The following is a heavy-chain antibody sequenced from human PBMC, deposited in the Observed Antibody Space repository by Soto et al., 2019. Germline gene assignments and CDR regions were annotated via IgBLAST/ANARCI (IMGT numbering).Heavy chain of an antibody. CDR2: ISYDGSNK. Sequence: QVQLVESGGGVVQPGRSLRLSCAASGFTFSSYGMHWVRQAPGKGLEWVAVISYDGSNKYYADSVKGRFTISRDNSKNTLYLQMNSLRAEDTAVYYCAKGVTLLGGVDYWGQGTLVTVSS. CDR1: GFTFSSYG. CDR3: AKGVTLLGGVDY. D-gene: IGHD2-21*02. V-gene: IGHV3-30*18. J-gene: IGHJ4*02.